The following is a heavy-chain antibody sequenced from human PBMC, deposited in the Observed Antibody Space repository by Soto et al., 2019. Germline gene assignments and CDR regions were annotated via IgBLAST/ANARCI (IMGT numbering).Heavy chain of an antibody. CDR2: IVVGSGNT. CDR3: ARRFTIFGVVITVVGFDP. D-gene: IGHD3-3*01. V-gene: IGHV1-58*01. CDR1: GFTFTSSA. J-gene: IGHJ5*02. Sequence: VKVSCKASGFTFTSSAVQWVRQARGQRLEWIGWIVVGSGNTNYAQKFQERVTITTDTSTSTAYLELRSLRSDDTAVYYCARRFTIFGVVITVVGFDPWGQGTLVTVSS.